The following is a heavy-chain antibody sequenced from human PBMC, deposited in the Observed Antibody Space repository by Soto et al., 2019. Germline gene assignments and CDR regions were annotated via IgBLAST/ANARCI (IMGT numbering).Heavy chain of an antibody. CDR2: TYCRSKWIH. Sequence: SETLSLTCDISGDSVSSSSAAWNWIRQSPSRGLESLGRTYCRSKWIHEYTLSMESRITINPDTSKNQFSLHIYSVTPEDTAVYYCAGVVWFRGMDVWGQGTPVTVSS. CDR1: GDSVSSSSAA. D-gene: IGHD3-16*01. CDR3: AGVVWFRGMDV. J-gene: IGHJ6*02. V-gene: IGHV6-1*01.